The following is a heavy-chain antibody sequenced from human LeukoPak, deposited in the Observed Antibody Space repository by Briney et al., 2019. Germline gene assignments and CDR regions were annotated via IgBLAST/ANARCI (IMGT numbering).Heavy chain of an antibody. Sequence: SETLSLTCAVYGGSFSGYYWSWIRHPPGKGLEWIGEINHSGSTNYNPSLTSRVTISVDTSKNQFSLKLSSVTAADTAVYYCARGAGLGYGDNFDYWGQGTLVTVS. D-gene: IGHD4-17*01. CDR3: ARGAGLGYGDNFDY. CDR2: INHSGST. CDR1: GGSFSGYY. J-gene: IGHJ4*02. V-gene: IGHV4-34*01.